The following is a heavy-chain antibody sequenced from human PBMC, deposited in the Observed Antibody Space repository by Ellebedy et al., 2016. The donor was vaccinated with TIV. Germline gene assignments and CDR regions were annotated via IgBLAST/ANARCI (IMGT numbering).Heavy chain of an antibody. D-gene: IGHD5-18*01. CDR2: LYYSGSS. V-gene: IGHV4-30-4*01. Sequence: MPSETLSLTCTVSGGSMSSDDHYWSWIRQPPGKGLEWIGYLYYSGSSYYHPSLKRRVIISVDKSKNQVSLKPSSVTAADTAVYYCARGVGDSPHAFDIWGQGTMVTVSS. CDR3: ARGVGDSPHAFDI. J-gene: IGHJ3*02. CDR1: GGSMSSDDHY.